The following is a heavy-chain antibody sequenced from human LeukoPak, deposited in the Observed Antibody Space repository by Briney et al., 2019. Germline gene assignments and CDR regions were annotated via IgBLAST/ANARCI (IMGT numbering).Heavy chain of an antibody. J-gene: IGHJ4*02. CDR2: IRYDGSNK. D-gene: IGHD3-22*01. CDR1: GFIFNTYV. V-gene: IGHV3-30*02. CDR3: AKDYYDSSGYYSDY. Sequence: PGGSLRLSCAASGFIFNTYVMHWVRQAPGKGLEWLAFIRYDGSNKNYADSVKVRFTISRDNTKNSLYLQMNSLRAEDTAVYYCAKDYYDSSGYYSDYWGQGTLVTVSS.